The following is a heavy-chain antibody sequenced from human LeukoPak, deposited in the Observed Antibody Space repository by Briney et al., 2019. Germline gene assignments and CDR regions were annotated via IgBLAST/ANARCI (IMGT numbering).Heavy chain of an antibody. J-gene: IGHJ5*02. CDR2: IYYSGST. CDR1: GGSISSGDYY. Sequence: SQTLSLTCTVSGGSISSGDYYWSWIRQPPGKSLEWIGYIYYSGSTYYNPSLKSRVTISVDTSKNQFSPKLSSVTAADTAVYYCARTLRSNWFDPWGQGTLVTVSS. V-gene: IGHV4-30-4*01. D-gene: IGHD2/OR15-2a*01. CDR3: ARTLRSNWFDP.